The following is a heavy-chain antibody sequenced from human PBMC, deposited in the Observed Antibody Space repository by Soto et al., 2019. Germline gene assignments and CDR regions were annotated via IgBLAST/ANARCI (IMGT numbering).Heavy chain of an antibody. D-gene: IGHD1-7*01. Sequence: PSETLSLTCSVSGDSISSGYWTWIRQPPGRGLEWIGFIYYSGSTNYNPSLKSRVTISVDTSKNQFSLKLSSVTAADTAVYYCAREGLTETIGLYYYSGMDVWGQGTTVTVSS. CDR1: GDSISSGY. CDR3: AREGLTETIGLYYYSGMDV. J-gene: IGHJ6*02. CDR2: IYYSGST. V-gene: IGHV4-59*01.